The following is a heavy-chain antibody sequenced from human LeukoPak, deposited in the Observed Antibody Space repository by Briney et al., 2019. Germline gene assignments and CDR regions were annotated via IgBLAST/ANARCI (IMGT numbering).Heavy chain of an antibody. CDR2: INPNSGGT. V-gene: IGHV1-2*04. CDR3: AKLWFGGLFPDAFDI. D-gene: IGHD3-10*01. Sequence: GASVKVSCKASGYTFTGYYMHWVRQAPGQGLEWMGWINPNSGGTNYAQKFQGWVTMTRDTSISTAYMELSRLRSDDTAVYYCAKLWFGGLFPDAFDIWGQGTMVTVSS. J-gene: IGHJ3*02. CDR1: GYTFTGYY.